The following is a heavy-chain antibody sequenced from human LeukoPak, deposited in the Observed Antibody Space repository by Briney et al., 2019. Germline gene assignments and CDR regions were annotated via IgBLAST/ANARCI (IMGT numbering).Heavy chain of an antibody. Sequence: GGSLRLSCAASGFTFSSYWMSWVRQAPGKGLEWVSSISSSSSYIYYADSVKGRFTISRDNAKNSLYLQMNSLRAEDTAVYYCARDFDHYGSGSYDYWGQGTLVTVSS. CDR3: ARDFDHYGSGSYDY. CDR2: ISSSSSYI. J-gene: IGHJ4*02. CDR1: GFTFSSYW. V-gene: IGHV3-21*01. D-gene: IGHD3-10*01.